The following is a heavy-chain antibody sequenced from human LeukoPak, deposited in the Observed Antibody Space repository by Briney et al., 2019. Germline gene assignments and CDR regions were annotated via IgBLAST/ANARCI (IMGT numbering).Heavy chain of an antibody. CDR2: ISSSSSYI. D-gene: IGHD4-17*01. Sequence: GGSLRLSCAASGFTFSSYSMNWVRQAPGKGLEWVSSISSSSSYIYYADSVKGRFTISRDNAKNSLYLQMNSLRAEDTAVYYCARVPYGDLSHFDYWGQGTLVTVSS. V-gene: IGHV3-21*01. J-gene: IGHJ4*02. CDR1: GFTFSSYS. CDR3: ARVPYGDLSHFDY.